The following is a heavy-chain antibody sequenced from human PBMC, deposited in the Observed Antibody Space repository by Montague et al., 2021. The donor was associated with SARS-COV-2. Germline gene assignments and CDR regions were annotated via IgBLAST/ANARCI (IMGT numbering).Heavy chain of an antibody. CDR1: GDSVSINSVA. V-gene: IGHV6-1*01. Sequence: CAISGDSVSINSVAWRWIRQSPSRGLEWLGRTYYRSKWYSDYAPSVRGRLTVNPDASKNEFSLELNYVTPEDTAVYYCVRYSGWFYFDFWGQGTLVTVSS. CDR3: VRYSGWFYFDF. CDR2: TYYRSKWYS. J-gene: IGHJ4*02. D-gene: IGHD6-19*01.